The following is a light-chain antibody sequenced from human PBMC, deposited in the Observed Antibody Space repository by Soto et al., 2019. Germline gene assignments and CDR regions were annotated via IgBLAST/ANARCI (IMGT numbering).Light chain of an antibody. Sequence: DIQMTQSPSTLSASVGDRVTITCRASQSISNWLAWYQHKPGEAPKLLIYKASSLESGVPSRFSGSGSGTEFTLTISSLQPDDFATYYCQQYNSSFGQGTKVEIK. J-gene: IGKJ1*01. CDR3: QQYNSS. V-gene: IGKV1-5*03. CDR1: QSISNW. CDR2: KAS.